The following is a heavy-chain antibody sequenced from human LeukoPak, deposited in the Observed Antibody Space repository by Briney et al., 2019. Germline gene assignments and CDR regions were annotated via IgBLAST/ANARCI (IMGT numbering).Heavy chain of an antibody. V-gene: IGHV4-39*01. CDR2: ISYRGTT. CDR3: ARGPHPGGAGYNLIDH. J-gene: IGHJ4*02. D-gene: IGHD5-24*01. Sequence: SETLSLTCTVSGGSISSSSYYWGWIRQPPGKGLEWIGSISYRGTTFYNPSLKCRVTISVDTSKNQFFLKVSSVTAADTAVYYCARGPHPGGAGYNLIDHWGQGTLVTVSP. CDR1: GGSISSSSYY.